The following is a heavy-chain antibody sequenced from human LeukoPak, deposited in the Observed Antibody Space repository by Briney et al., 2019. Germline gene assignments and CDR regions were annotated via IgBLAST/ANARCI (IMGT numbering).Heavy chain of an antibody. D-gene: IGHD2-21*02. CDR2: IYYSGST. J-gene: IGHJ4*02. Sequence: SETLSLTCTVSGGSISSSSYYWGWIRQPPGKGLEWIGSIYYSGSTYYNPSLKSRVTISVDTSKNQFSLKLSSVTAADTAVYYCARVKVVTASPFPADWGQGTLVTVSS. V-gene: IGHV4-39*07. CDR1: GGSISSSSYY. CDR3: ARVKVVTASPFPAD.